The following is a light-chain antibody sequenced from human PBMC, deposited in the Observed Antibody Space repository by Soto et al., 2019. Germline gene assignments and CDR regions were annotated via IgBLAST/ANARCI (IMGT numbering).Light chain of an antibody. J-gene: IGKJ4*01. Sequence: DIVMTQTPLSSPVTLGQPASISCRSSQSLVHSNGNTYLSRLQQRPGQPPRLLIYKVSNRLSGVPDRFSGSGAETDFTLKISRVEAEDVGGYYCMQVTQFPLTVGGETRVQIK. CDR1: QSLVHSNGNTY. V-gene: IGKV2-24*01. CDR2: KVS. CDR3: MQVTQFPLT.